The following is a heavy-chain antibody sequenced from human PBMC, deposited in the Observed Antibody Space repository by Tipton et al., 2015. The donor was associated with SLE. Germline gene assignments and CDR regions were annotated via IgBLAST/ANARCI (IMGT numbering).Heavy chain of an antibody. CDR2: IYYSGST. Sequence: TLSLTCTVSGGSISSGGYSWSWIREPPGKGLEWIGYIYYSGSTNYNPSLKSRVTISVDTSKNQFSLKLSSVTAADTAVYYCARTVAGYWYFDLWGRGTLVTVSS. D-gene: IGHD6-19*01. V-gene: IGHV4-61*08. CDR1: GGSISSGGYS. J-gene: IGHJ2*01. CDR3: ARTVAGYWYFDL.